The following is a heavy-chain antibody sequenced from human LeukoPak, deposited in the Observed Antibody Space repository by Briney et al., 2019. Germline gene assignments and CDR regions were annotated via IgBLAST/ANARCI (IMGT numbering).Heavy chain of an antibody. Sequence: GRSLRLSCAASGFTFSSYGMHWVRQAPGKGLEWVAVISYDGSNKYYADSVKGRFTISRDNSKNTLYLQMNSLRAEDTAVYYCAKDEYSSSWSLGVYWGQGTLVTVSS. CDR2: ISYDGSNK. CDR1: GFTFSSYG. J-gene: IGHJ4*02. D-gene: IGHD6-13*01. CDR3: AKDEYSSSWSLGVY. V-gene: IGHV3-30*18.